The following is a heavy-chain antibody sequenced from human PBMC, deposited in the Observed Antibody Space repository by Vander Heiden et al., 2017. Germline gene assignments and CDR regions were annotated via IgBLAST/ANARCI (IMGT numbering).Heavy chain of an antibody. Sequence: QVQLVQSGAEVKKPGSSVKFSCKASGGTFSSYAISWVRQAPGQGLEWMGGIIPIFGTANYAQKFQGRVTITADESTSTAYMELSSLRSEDTAVYYCARDQRLAAAGTSHYYYYYGMDVWGQGTTVTVSS. CDR2: IIPIFGTA. J-gene: IGHJ6*02. CDR1: GGTFSSYA. V-gene: IGHV1-69*01. CDR3: ARDQRLAAAGTSHYYYYYGMDV. D-gene: IGHD6-13*01.